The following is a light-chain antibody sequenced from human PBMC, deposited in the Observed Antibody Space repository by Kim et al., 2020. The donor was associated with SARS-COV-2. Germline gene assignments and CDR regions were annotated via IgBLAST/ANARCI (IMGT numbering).Light chain of an antibody. J-gene: IGLJ3*02. CDR1: TNNVGNQG. Sequence: LTQPPSVSKGLRQTATLTCTGNTNNVGNQGAAWLQQHQGHPPKLLLYRNNNRPSGISERLSASRSGNTASLTITGLQPEDEADYYCSAWDSSLSAWVFGGGTQLTVL. V-gene: IGLV10-54*01. CDR3: SAWDSSLSAWV. CDR2: RNN.